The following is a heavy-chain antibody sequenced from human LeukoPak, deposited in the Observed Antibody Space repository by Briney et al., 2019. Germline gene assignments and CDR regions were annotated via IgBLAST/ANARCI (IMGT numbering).Heavy chain of an antibody. CDR3: ARETGSSGWYHRAYFDY. CDR1: GYTFTGYY. CDR2: INPNSGGT. D-gene: IGHD6-19*01. V-gene: IGHV1-2*02. J-gene: IGHJ4*02. Sequence: GASVKVSCKASGYTFTGYYMHWVRQAPGQGLEWMGWINPNSGGTNYAQKFQGRVTMTRDTSISTAYMELSRLRSDDTAVYYCARETGSSGWYHRAYFDYWGQGTLVTVSS.